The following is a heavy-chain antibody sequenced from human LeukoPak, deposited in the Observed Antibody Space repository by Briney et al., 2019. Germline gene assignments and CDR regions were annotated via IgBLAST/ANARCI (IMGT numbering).Heavy chain of an antibody. J-gene: IGHJ4*02. CDR3: ARSEGYDNSGYYHFDY. V-gene: IGHV4-4*09. CDR1: GGSISSYY. CDR2: IYTSGST. Sequence: SETLSLTCTVSGGSISSYYWSWIRQPPGKGLEWIGYIYTSGSTNYNPSLKSRVTISVDTSKNQFSLKLSSVTAADTAVYYCARSEGYDNSGYYHFDYWGQGTLVTVSS. D-gene: IGHD3-22*01.